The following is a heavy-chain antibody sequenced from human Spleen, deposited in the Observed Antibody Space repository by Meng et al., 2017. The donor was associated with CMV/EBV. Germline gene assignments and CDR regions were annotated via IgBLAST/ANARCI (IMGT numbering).Heavy chain of an antibody. CDR3: ARDMPPCTSTSCYKMGFDI. CDR2: ISSNSIYI. J-gene: IGHJ3*02. Sequence: GGSLRLSCAASGFTFSIYSMNWVRQAPGKGLEWVSSISSNSIYIYYADSVKGRFTISRDNAKNSLYLQMNSLRAEDTAVYYCARDMPPCTSTSCYKMGFDIWGQGTMVTVSS. CDR1: GFTFSIYS. V-gene: IGHV3-21*01. D-gene: IGHD2-2*01.